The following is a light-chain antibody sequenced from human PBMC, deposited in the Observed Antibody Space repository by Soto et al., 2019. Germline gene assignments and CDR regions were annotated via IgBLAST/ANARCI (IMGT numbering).Light chain of an antibody. CDR2: DND. J-gene: IGLJ2*01. CDR3: SSSTHSNTVV. CDR1: SSNIGSNF. Sequence: QSVLTQPPSVSAAPGQRVAISCSGSSSNIGSNFVSWYRHVPGTAPKLLIYDNDKRPSEIPDRFSGSKSGTSATLAITGLQTGDEVDYYCSSSTHSNTVVFGGGTKVTVL. V-gene: IGLV1-51*01.